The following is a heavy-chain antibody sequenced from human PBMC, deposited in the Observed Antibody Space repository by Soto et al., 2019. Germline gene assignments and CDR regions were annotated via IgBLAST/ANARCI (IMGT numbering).Heavy chain of an antibody. D-gene: IGHD3-22*01. Sequence: PSETLSLTCTVSGGSISSGDYYWSWIRQPPGKGLEWIGYIYYSGSTYYNPSLKSRVTISVDTSKNQFSLKLSSVTAADTAVYYCARLDYYDSSGYIPDYWGQGTLVTVSS. CDR3: ARLDYYDSSGYIPDY. J-gene: IGHJ4*02. CDR1: GGSISSGDYY. CDR2: IYYSGST. V-gene: IGHV4-30-4*01.